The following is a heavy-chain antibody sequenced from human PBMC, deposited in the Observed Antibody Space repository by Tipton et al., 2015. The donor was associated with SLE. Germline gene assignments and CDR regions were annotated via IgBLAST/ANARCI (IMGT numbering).Heavy chain of an antibody. V-gene: IGHV4-39*07. CDR3: ASWTASGLTTYFDY. CDR1: GGSIHSSSYY. CDR2: IYYSGST. J-gene: IGHJ4*02. Sequence: TLSLTCTVPGGSIHSSSYYWGWIRQPPGKGLEWIGNIYYSGSTYYNPSLKSRVTISIDTSKNQFSLKLSSVTAADTAVYYCASWTASGLTTYFDYWGQGKLVTVSS. D-gene: IGHD3/OR15-3a*01.